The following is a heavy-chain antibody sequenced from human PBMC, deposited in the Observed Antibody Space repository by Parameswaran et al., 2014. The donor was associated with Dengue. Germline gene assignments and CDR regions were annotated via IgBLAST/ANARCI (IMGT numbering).Heavy chain of an antibody. Sequence: VRQMPGKGLEWMGIIYPGDSDTRYSPSFQGQVTISADKSISTAYLQWSSLKASDTAMYYCARRAGLVGGHFDYWGQGTLVTVSS. CDR3: ARRAGLVGGHFDY. J-gene: IGHJ4*02. D-gene: IGHD5-12*01. V-gene: IGHV5-51*01. CDR2: IYPGDSDT.